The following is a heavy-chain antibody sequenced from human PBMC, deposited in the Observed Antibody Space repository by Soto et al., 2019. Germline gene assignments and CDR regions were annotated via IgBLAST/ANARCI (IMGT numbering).Heavy chain of an antibody. Sequence: GGSLRLSCVASGFTFSSYAMSWVRQAPGKGLEWVSAISGSGGSTYYADSVKGRFTISRDNSKNTLYLQMNSLRAEDTAVYYCAKDNIAAAGSYYYYGMDVWGQGTTVTVSS. CDR1: GFTFSSYA. D-gene: IGHD6-13*01. V-gene: IGHV3-23*01. J-gene: IGHJ6*02. CDR3: AKDNIAAAGSYYYYGMDV. CDR2: ISGSGGST.